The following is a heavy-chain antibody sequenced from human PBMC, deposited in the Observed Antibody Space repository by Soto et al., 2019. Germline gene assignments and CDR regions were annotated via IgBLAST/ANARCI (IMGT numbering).Heavy chain of an antibody. CDR3: AREMGGTYLDH. Sequence: PSEILSLTCAGSDGSMSGHYWSWIRQVPGKAPEWIGYIYDSGTAYYNPSLQSRVHRSVDISENQFSLKLTSVTAADTAVYLGAREMGGTYLDHWGRGALVTVPS. J-gene: IGHJ4*02. D-gene: IGHD1-26*01. CDR2: IYDSGTA. CDR1: DGSMSGHY. V-gene: IGHV4-59*11.